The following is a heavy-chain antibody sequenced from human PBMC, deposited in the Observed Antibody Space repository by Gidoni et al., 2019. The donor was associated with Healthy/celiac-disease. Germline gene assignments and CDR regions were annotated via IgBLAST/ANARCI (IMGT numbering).Heavy chain of an antibody. D-gene: IGHD3-10*01. CDR3: ARGRVLLWFGEFRENWFDP. CDR1: CGSFSGYS. Sequence: QVQLQQCGAGLLKPSETLSLTCAAYCGSFSGYSWSWIRQPSGKGLEWIGEINHSGSTNYNPSLKSRVTISVDTSKSQFSLKLSSVTAADTAVYYCARGRVLLWFGEFRENWFDPWGQGTLVTVSS. J-gene: IGHJ5*02. V-gene: IGHV4-34*01. CDR2: INHSGST.